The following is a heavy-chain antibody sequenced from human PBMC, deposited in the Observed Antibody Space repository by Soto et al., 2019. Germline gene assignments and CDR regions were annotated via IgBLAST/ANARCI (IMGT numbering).Heavy chain of an antibody. J-gene: IGHJ4*02. Sequence: LRLSCAASGFAFSSYGMHLVRQAPVKGLEWVAVISYDGSNKYYADSVKGRFTISRDNSKNTLYLQMNSLRAEDTAVYYCAKDLGTNYDILTGLPDYWGQGTLVTVSS. V-gene: IGHV3-30*18. D-gene: IGHD3-9*01. CDR3: AKDLGTNYDILTGLPDY. CDR1: GFAFSSYG. CDR2: ISYDGSNK.